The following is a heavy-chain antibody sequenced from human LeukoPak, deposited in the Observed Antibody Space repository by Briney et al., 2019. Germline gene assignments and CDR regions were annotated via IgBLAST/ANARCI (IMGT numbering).Heavy chain of an antibody. D-gene: IGHD1-26*01. CDR2: ISGSGGST. J-gene: IGHJ4*02. Sequence: GGSLRLSCAPSGFTVSSNYMSWVRQAPGKGLEWVSAISGSGGSTYYADSVKGRFTISRDNSKNTLYLQMNSLRAEDTAVYYCAKRPRIVGATTGDWGQGTLVTVSS. CDR1: GFTVSSNY. CDR3: AKRPRIVGATTGD. V-gene: IGHV3-23*01.